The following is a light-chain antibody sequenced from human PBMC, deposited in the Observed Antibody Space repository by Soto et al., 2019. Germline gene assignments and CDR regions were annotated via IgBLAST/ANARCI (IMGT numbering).Light chain of an antibody. J-gene: IGKJ1*01. CDR2: AAS. Sequence: DIQMTQSPSSLSASVGDRVTITCRASQSITSYLNWYQQKPGKAPQLLIYAASSLQSGVPSRFSGSGSGTDFTLTINSLQPEDFATYYCQQSYSSPGFGQGTKVEIK. CDR1: QSITSY. CDR3: QQSYSSPG. V-gene: IGKV1-39*01.